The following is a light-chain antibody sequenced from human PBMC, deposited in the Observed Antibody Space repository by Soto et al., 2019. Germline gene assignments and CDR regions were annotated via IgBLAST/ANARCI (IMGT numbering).Light chain of an antibody. CDR1: QPVSSNF. CDR2: GVS. CDR3: QQYANSPIT. J-gene: IGKJ5*01. V-gene: IGKV3-20*01. Sequence: ELVLTQSPGTLSLSPGESAALSCRANQPVSSNFLAWYQQKPGQAPRLLIYGVSSRASGIPDRFFGSGSGTDFTLTINRLEPEDFAVYYCQQYANSPITFGQGTRLEIK.